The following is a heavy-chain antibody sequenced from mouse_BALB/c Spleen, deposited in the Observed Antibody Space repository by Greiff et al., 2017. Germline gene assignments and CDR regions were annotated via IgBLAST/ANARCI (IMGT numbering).Heavy chain of an antibody. CDR1: GFNIKDYY. CDR2: IDPENGDT. V-gene: IGHV14-4*02. CDR3: NAKGLHGLDY. Sequence: EVQLQQSGAELVRSGASVKLSCTASGFNIKDYYMHWVKQRPEQGLEWIGWIDPENGDTESDPKFQGKATITADTSSNTAYLQLSSLTSEDTAVYYSNAKGLHGLDYWGQGTTLTVSS. J-gene: IGHJ2*01. D-gene: IGHD2-4*01.